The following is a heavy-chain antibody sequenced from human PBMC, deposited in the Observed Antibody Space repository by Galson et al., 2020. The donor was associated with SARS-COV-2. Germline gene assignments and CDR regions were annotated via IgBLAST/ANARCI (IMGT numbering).Heavy chain of an antibody. D-gene: IGHD1-26*01. Sequence: HGESLKISCAASGFTFSSYAMHWVRQAPGKGLEWVAVISYDGSNKYYADSVKGRFTISRDNSKNTLYLQMNSLRAEETAVYYCARPYSGSSYGWFDPWGHGTLVTVSS. V-gene: IGHV3-30*01. J-gene: IGHJ5*02. CDR1: GFTFSSYA. CDR2: ISYDGSNK. CDR3: ARPYSGSSYGWFDP.